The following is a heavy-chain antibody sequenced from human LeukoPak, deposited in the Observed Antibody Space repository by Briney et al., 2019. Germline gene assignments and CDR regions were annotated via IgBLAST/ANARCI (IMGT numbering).Heavy chain of an antibody. CDR3: ALDNWNEFDP. CDR1: GYRFSPNG. V-gene: IGHV1-18*01. J-gene: IGHJ5*02. Sequence: ASVKVSCKAPGYRFSPNGISWVRQAPGQGLEWVGWVSTYNSDTNYAPKFQGRVTMTKDTSTSTVYMEVRSLRTDDTAVYYCALDNWNEFDPWGQGTLVTVSS. CDR2: VSTYNSDT. D-gene: IGHD1-1*01.